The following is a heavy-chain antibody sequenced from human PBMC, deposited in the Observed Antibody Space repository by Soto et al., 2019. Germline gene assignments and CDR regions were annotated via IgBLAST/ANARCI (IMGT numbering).Heavy chain of an antibody. J-gene: IGHJ6*02. V-gene: IGHV1-69*13. D-gene: IGHD5-18*01. CDR2: IIPIFGTA. CDR3: ARDDTFTANPYYYGMDV. Sequence: ASVKVSCKASGGTFSSYAISWVRQAPGQGLEWMGGIIPIFGTANYAQKFQGRVTITADESTSTAYMELSSLRSEDTAVYYCARDDTFTANPYYYGMDVWGQGTTVTVSS. CDR1: GGTFSSYA.